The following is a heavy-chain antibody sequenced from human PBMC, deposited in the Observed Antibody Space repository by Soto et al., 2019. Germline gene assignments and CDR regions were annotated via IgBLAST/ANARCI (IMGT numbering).Heavy chain of an antibody. J-gene: IGHJ6*02. CDR1: GGSISSYY. V-gene: IGHV4-59*01. CDR2: IYYSGST. CDR3: ARGGGDYYDSSGYYYVHYGMDV. Sequence: PSETLSLTCTVYGGSISSYYWSWIRQPPGQGLEWIGYIYYSGSTNYNPSLKSRVTISVDTSKNQFSLKLSSVTAADTAVYYCARGGGDYYDSSGYYYVHYGMDVWGQGTTVT. D-gene: IGHD3-22*01.